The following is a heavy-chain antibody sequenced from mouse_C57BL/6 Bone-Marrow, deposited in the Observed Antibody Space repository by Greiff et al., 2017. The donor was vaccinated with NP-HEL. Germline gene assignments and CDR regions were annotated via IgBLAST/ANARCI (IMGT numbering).Heavy chain of an antibody. CDR3: ARTTVVLDY. CDR2: IHPNGGST. J-gene: IGHJ2*01. V-gene: IGHV1-64*01. D-gene: IGHD1-1*01. CDR1: GYTFTSYW. Sequence: QVQLQQPGAELVKPGASVKLSCTASGYTFTSYWMPWVKQTPGQGLEWIGMIHPNGGSTTYNDNFKGKATLTVDKSSSTAYLQLSSLTSEDAAVYYCARTTVVLDYWGQGTTLTVSA.